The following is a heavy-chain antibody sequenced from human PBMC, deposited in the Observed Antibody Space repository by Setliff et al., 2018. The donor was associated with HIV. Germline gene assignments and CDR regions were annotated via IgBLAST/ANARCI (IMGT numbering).Heavy chain of an antibody. Sequence: SETLSLTCTVSGGSISSSSYYWGWIRQAPGKGLEWIANVYYSGTTYYNPSLKSRVTISVDTSKKQFSLKLSSVTAADTALYFCARDPVSDNSATPYYFDYWGRGTLVTVSS. CDR2: VYYSGTT. V-gene: IGHV4-39*07. CDR3: ARDPVSDNSATPYYFDY. CDR1: GGSISSSSYY. D-gene: IGHD2-21*01. J-gene: IGHJ4*02.